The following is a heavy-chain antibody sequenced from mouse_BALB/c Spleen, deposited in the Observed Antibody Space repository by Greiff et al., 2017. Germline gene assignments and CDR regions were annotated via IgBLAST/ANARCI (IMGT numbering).Heavy chain of an antibody. CDR2: IDPKNGNT. CDR3: ARWSYNCSRCDY. CDR1: GYNIKDTN. J-gene: IGHJ2*01. D-gene: IGHD1-1*01. V-gene: IGHV14-3*02. Sequence: DVLLEESGPELVKPGASVKMSCTASGYNIKDTNMDWVKQRHEQGLEWIGSIDPKNGNTNYDPKFQGKATLTADTSSNTAYLELSSLTSEDTAVYDGARWSYNCSRCDYWGQGTTLTVSA.